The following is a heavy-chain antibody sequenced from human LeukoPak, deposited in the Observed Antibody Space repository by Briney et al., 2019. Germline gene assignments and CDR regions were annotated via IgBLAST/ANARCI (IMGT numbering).Heavy chain of an antibody. CDR3: AQLGPDPYDNYGMDV. J-gene: IGHJ6*04. CDR2: ISYDGSNK. Sequence: PGGSLRLSCAASGFTFSSYGMHWVRQAPGKGLEWVAVISYDGSNKYYADSVKGRFTISRDNAKNSLYLQMNSLRAEDTAVYYCAQLGPDPYDNYGMDVWGKGTTVTVSS. D-gene: IGHD3-9*01. CDR1: GFTFSSYG. V-gene: IGHV3-30*18.